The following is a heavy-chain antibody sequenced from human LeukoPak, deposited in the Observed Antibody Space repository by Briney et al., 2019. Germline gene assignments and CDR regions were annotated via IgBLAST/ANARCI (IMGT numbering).Heavy chain of an antibody. V-gene: IGHV4-4*09. CDR3: ARRVLGYCTNGVCPNWFDP. CDR2: IYTSGST. CDR1: GGSISSYY. J-gene: IGHJ5*02. D-gene: IGHD2-8*01. Sequence: PSETLSLTCTVSGGSISSYYWSWIRQPPGRGLEWIGYIYTSGSTNYNPSLKSRVTISVDTSKNQFSLKLSSMTAADTAVYYCARRVLGYCTNGVCPNWFDPWGQGTLVTVSS.